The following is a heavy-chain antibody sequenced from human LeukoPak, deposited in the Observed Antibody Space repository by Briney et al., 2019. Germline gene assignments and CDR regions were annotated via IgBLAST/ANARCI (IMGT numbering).Heavy chain of an antibody. CDR1: GYSISSGYY. CDR3: ARHGGSYCGGDCYSFPGAFDI. Sequence: SETLSLTCAVSGYSISSGYYWGWIRQPPGKGLEWIGSIYHSGSTYYNPSLKSRVTISVDTSKNQFSLKLSSVTAADTAVYYCARHGGSYCGGDCYSFPGAFDIWGQGTMVTVSS. V-gene: IGHV4-38-2*01. D-gene: IGHD2-21*01. J-gene: IGHJ3*02. CDR2: IYHSGST.